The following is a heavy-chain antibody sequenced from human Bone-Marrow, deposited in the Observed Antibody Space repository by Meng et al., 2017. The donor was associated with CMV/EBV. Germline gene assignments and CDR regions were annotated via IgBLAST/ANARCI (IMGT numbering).Heavy chain of an antibody. CDR3: AKGYMTGTDY. V-gene: IGHV1-2*02. D-gene: IGHD3-9*01. J-gene: IGHJ4*02. Sequence: ASVKVSCKTSGYTFTGHYLYWVRQAPGQGLEWMGWINPINGDTNYAQQFQGRVSVTTDTSISTAYTELRRLRPDDTAVYYCAKGYMTGTDYWGQGTLVTVSS. CDR2: INPINGDT. CDR1: GYTFTGHY.